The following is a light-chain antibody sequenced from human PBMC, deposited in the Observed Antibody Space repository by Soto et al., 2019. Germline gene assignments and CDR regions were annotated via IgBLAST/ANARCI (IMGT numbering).Light chain of an antibody. CDR3: HQYGSSPTT. V-gene: IGKV3-20*01. Sequence: EIVFTHSPGTLSFSPVDRGALSCRASQNLGTLYLAWFQQKSGQAPRLLIYSASRRATGIPDRFTGSGSGTDFTLTINRVEPEDFAVYYCHQYGSSPTTLGQGTKVDIK. CDR2: SAS. J-gene: IGKJ1*01. CDR1: QNLGTLY.